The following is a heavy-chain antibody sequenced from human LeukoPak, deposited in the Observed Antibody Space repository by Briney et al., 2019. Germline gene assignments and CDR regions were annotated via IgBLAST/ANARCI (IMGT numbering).Heavy chain of an antibody. Sequence: GSLRLSCAASEFTFSSYSMNWVRQAAGKGLEWVSYITGSSSTINYADSVKGRFTISRDKAKNSLYLQMNSLRAEDTAVYYCARTGLGMYSFDPWGQGTLVTVSS. V-gene: IGHV3-48*01. D-gene: IGHD3/OR15-3a*01. CDR1: EFTFSSYS. J-gene: IGHJ5*02. CDR2: ITGSSSTI. CDR3: ARTGLGMYSFDP.